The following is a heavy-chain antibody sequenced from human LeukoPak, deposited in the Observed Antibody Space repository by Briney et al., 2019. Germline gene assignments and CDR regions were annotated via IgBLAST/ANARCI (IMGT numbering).Heavy chain of an antibody. J-gene: IGHJ4*02. CDR1: GFTFSSYW. V-gene: IGHV3-74*01. Sequence: GGSLRLSCAATGFTFSSYWMHWVRQAPGKGLVWVSRSDSEGISTSYADSVKGRFTISRDNSGNTLYLQMNRLRAEDTAIYFCAKDLNYALDYWGQGALVTVSS. CDR3: AKDLNYALDY. D-gene: IGHD1-7*01. CDR2: SDSEGIST.